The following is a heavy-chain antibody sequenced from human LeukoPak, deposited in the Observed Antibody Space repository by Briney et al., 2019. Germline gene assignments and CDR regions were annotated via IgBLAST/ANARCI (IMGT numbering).Heavy chain of an antibody. J-gene: IGHJ4*02. V-gene: IGHV1-18*01. D-gene: IGHD6-13*01. Sequence: ASVKVSCKASGYTFTSYGISWVRQAPGQGLEWMGWISAYNGNTNYAQKLQGRVAMTTDTSTSTAYMELRNLRFDGTAFYYCARVISSSWYHHDHWGQGTLVTVSS. CDR1: GYTFTSYG. CDR3: ARVISSSWYHHDH. CDR2: ISAYNGNT.